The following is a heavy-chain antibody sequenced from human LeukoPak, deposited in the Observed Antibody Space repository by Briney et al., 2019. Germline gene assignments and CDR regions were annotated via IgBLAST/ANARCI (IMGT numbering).Heavy chain of an antibody. D-gene: IGHD6-13*01. CDR1: GGSISSSSYY. Sequence: SETLSLTCTVSGGSISSSSYYWGWIRQPPGKGLEWIVSIYYSGSTYYNPSLKSRVTISVDTSKNQFSLKLSSVTAADTAVYYCARHQEGSSWYLGNWFDPWGQGTLVTVSS. CDR3: ARHQEGSSWYLGNWFDP. J-gene: IGHJ5*02. V-gene: IGHV4-39*01. CDR2: IYYSGST.